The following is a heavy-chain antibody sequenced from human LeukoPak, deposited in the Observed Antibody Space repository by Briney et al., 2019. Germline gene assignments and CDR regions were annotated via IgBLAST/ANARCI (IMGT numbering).Heavy chain of an antibody. V-gene: IGHV4-34*01. CDR2: INHSGST. Sequence: SETLALTCAVYGGSLSGYYWSWIRQPPGKGLEWIGEINHSGSTNYNPSLKSRVTISVDTSKNQFSLKLSSVAAADTAVYYCARGRTRTYGSGSYYNIYYYYGMDVWGQGTTVTVSS. CDR1: GGSLSGYY. D-gene: IGHD3-10*01. CDR3: ARGRTRTYGSGSYYNIYYYYGMDV. J-gene: IGHJ6*02.